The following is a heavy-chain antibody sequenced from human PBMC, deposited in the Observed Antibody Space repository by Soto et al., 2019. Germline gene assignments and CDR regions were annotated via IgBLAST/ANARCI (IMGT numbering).Heavy chain of an antibody. Sequence: GGSLRLSCAASGFTFSSYAMSWVRQAPGKGLEWVSAISGSGGSTYYADSVKGRFTISRDNSKNTLYLQMNRLRAEDTAVYYCAKAQTSMVARAGGYWGQGTLVTVSS. CDR3: AKAQTSMVARAGGY. D-gene: IGHD5-12*01. V-gene: IGHV3-23*01. CDR2: ISGSGGST. J-gene: IGHJ4*02. CDR1: GFTFSSYA.